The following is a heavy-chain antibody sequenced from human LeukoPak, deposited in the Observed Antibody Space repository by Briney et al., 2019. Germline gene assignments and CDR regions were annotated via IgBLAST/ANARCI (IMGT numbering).Heavy chain of an antibody. CDR2: IYYSGST. CDR1: GGSFSGYY. D-gene: IGHD6-6*01. Sequence: SETLSLTCAVYGGSFSGYYWSWIRQPPGKGLEWIGYIYYSGSTNYNPSLKGRVTISVDTSKNQFSLKLSSVTAADTAVYYCARESSSSNGWLDFDYWGQGTLVTVSS. CDR3: ARESSSSNGWLDFDY. V-gene: IGHV4-59*01. J-gene: IGHJ4*02.